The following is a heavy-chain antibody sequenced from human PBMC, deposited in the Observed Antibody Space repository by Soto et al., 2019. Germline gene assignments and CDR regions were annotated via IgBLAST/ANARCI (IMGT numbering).Heavy chain of an antibody. Sequence: QGQLVESGGDLVRPGGSLRLSCATSGFTFGDRYMSRIRQAPGKRLEWVSYISSSGFTIYYADSVKGRFTISRDNANDSLYLQRNSLRAADTAVYSCARNTKSAAGADYYGLAVWGHGTTVIVSS. CDR1: GFTFGDRY. V-gene: IGHV3-11*01. CDR2: ISSSGFTI. D-gene: IGHD4-17*01. J-gene: IGHJ6*02. CDR3: ARNTKSAAGADYYGLAV.